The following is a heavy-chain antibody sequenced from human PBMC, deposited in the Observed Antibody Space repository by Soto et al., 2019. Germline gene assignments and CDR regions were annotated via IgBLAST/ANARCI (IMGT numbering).Heavy chain of an antibody. V-gene: IGHV3-30*18. CDR3: AKDTYFYSSRGYYVCDS. CDR2: ISHDGSKT. CDR1: GFTFSSYG. Sequence: QVQLVESGGGVVQPGRSLRLSCAASGFTFSSYGIHWVRQAPGKGLERVAVISHDGSKTHYADSVNGRFTISIDNSKDTVSLQMNSLRAEDTAVYYCAKDTYFYSSRGYYVCDSWGQGTLVTVSS. J-gene: IGHJ4*02. D-gene: IGHD3-22*01.